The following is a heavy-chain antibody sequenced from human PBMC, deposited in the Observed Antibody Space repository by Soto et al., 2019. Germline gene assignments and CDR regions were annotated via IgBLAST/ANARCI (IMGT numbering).Heavy chain of an antibody. D-gene: IGHD2-15*01. CDR1: GGTFRTNA. Sequence: QVQLVQSGAEVKKPGSSVKISCKASGGTFRTNAFSWVRQAPGQGLEWMGGIIPIFPTPDYAQKFQSRVTITADESTTTTYRELGSLRPEETAIYYCAGDKDRLHLGGTYSYIMDVWGKGPRSPSPQ. CDR3: AGDKDRLHLGGTYSYIMDV. J-gene: IGHJ6*01. CDR2: IIPIFPTP. V-gene: IGHV1-69*12.